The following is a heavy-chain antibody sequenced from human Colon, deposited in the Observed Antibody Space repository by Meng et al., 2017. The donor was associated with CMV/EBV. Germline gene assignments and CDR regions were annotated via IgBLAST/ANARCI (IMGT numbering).Heavy chain of an antibody. J-gene: IGHJ4*02. CDR1: GFTFSSYS. V-gene: IGHV3-21*01. CDR2: ISSSSSYI. D-gene: IGHD1-26*01. Sequence: GESRKISGAASGFTFSSYSMNWVRQAPGKGLEWVSSISSSSSYIYYADSVKGRFTISRDNAKNSLYLQMNSLRAEDTAVYYCARLDMGVGAIDYWGQGTLVTVSS. CDR3: ARLDMGVGAIDY.